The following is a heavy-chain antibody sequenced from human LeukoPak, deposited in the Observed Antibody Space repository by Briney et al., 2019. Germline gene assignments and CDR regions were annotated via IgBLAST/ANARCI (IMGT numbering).Heavy chain of an antibody. Sequence: PSQTLSLTCTVSGGSISSGGFSWSWIRQPPGKGLEWIGYIHFSGTTHYNPSLKSRVTISVDTSKNQFSLKLSSVTAADTAVYYCARHLPLSSGWYAAFDIWGQGTMVTVSS. V-gene: IGHV4-30-2*03. CDR2: IHFSGTT. J-gene: IGHJ3*02. CDR3: ARHLPLSSGWYAAFDI. CDR1: GGSISSGGFS. D-gene: IGHD6-19*01.